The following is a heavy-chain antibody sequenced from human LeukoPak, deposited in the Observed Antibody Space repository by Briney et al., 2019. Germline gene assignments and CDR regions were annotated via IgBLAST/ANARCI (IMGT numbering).Heavy chain of an antibody. CDR1: GGSFSGYY. CDR2: IYYSGST. J-gene: IGHJ6*03. D-gene: IGHD3-10*01. CDR3: ARDSPYYYGSGSATYYMDV. V-gene: IGHV4-59*01. Sequence: SETLSLTCAVYGGSFSGYYWSWIRQPPGKGLEWIGYIYYSGSTNYNPSLKSRVTISVDTSKNQFSLKLSSVTAADTAVYYCARDSPYYYGSGSATYYMDVWGKGTTVTISS.